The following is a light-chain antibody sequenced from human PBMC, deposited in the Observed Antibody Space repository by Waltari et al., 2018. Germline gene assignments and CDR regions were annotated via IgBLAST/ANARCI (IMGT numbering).Light chain of an antibody. CDR2: DDA. V-gene: IGLV3-21*02. J-gene: IGLJ1*01. CDR3: QVWDSGSDHYV. CDR1: NIGSKN. Sequence: SYVLTQPPSVSVAPGQTARISCDGNNIGSKNVHWYQQKPGQAPVLVVYDDAERPSGIPERFSGSNAGNTATLTISRVDAGDEADYYCQVWDSGSDHYVFGTVTKVTVL.